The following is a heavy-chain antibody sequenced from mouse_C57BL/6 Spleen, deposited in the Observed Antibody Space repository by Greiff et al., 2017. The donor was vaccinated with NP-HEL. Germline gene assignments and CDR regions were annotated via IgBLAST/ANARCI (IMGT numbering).Heavy chain of an antibody. Sequence: EVHLVESGGGLVKPGGSLKLSCAASGFTFSSYTMSWVRQTPEKRLEWVATISGGGGNTYYPDSVRGRFTISRDNAKNTLYLQMSSLRSEDTALYYCAIISFYAMDYWGQGTSVTVSS. CDR3: AIISFYAMDY. V-gene: IGHV5-9*01. J-gene: IGHJ4*01. CDR1: GFTFSSYT. D-gene: IGHD6-2*01. CDR2: ISGGGGNT.